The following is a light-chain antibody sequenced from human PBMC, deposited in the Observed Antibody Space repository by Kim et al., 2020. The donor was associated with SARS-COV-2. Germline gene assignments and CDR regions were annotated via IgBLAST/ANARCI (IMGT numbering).Light chain of an antibody. V-gene: IGKV1-17*03. CDR1: HYIYTY. J-gene: IGKJ1*01. CDR2: GAS. CDR3: LHHKDYPYT. Sequence: ASVGDRVTITCRASHYIYTYLAWFQQKPGKVPKRLISGASRLQSGVPSRFSGSGSGAEFTLTISNLQPEDVATYYCLHHKDYPYTFGQVTKVDIK.